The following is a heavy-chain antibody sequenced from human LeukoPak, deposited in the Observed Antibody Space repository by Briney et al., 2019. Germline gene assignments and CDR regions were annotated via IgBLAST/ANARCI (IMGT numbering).Heavy chain of an antibody. CDR1: GDSISSNY. D-gene: IGHD5-24*01. CDR2: IYYSGST. Sequence: SETLSLTCTVSGDSISSNYWSWIRQHPGKGLEWIGYIYYSGSTYYNPSLKSRVTISVDTSKNQFSLKLSSVTAADTAVYYCARDKGADFDYWGQGTLVTVSS. V-gene: IGHV4-59*06. J-gene: IGHJ4*02. CDR3: ARDKGADFDY.